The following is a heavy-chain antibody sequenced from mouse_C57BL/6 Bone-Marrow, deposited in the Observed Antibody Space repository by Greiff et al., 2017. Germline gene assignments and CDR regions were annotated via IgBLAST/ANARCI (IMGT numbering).Heavy chain of an antibody. J-gene: IGHJ2*01. Sequence: QVQLQQSGAELVRPGASVTLSCKASGYTFTDYEMHWVKQTPVHGLEWIGAIDPETGGTAYNQKFKGKAILTVDKSSSTAYMELRSLTSEDSAVYYCARSHYDYYSDYWGQGTTLTVSS. D-gene: IGHD2-4*01. V-gene: IGHV1-15*01. CDR2: IDPETGGT. CDR1: GYTFTDYE. CDR3: ARSHYDYYSDY.